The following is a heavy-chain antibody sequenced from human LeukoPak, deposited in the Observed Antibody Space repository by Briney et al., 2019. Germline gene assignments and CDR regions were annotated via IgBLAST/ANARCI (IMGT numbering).Heavy chain of an antibody. CDR3: TATTAIAAAADY. CDR1: GGSISSYY. CDR2: IYYGGST. D-gene: IGHD6-13*01. J-gene: IGHJ4*02. V-gene: IGHV4-59*01. Sequence: PSETLSLTCTVSGGSISSYYWSWIRQPPGKGLEWTGYIYYGGSTNYNPSLKSRVTISVDTSKNQFSLKLSSVTAADTAVYYCTATTAIAAAADYWGQGTLVTVSS.